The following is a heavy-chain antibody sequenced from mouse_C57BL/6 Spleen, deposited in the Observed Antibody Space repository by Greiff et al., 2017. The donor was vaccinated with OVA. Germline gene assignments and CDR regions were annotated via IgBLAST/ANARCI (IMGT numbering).Heavy chain of an antibody. J-gene: IGHJ2*01. CDR1: GFTFSSYA. V-gene: IGHV5-4*03. CDR2: ISDGGSYT. CDR3: ALTTVEATNYFDY. Sequence: DVKLQESGGGLVKPGGSLKLSCAASGFTFSSYAMSWVRQTPEKRLEWVATISDGGSYTYYPDNVKGRFTISRDNAKNNLYLQMSHLKSEDTAMYYCALTTVEATNYFDYWGQGTTLTVSS. D-gene: IGHD1-1*01.